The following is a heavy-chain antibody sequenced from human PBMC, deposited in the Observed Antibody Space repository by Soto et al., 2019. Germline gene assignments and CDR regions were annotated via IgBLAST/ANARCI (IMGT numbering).Heavy chain of an antibody. CDR3: ARDGIVGTTDFFDY. J-gene: IGHJ4*02. V-gene: IGHV3-21*01. CDR2: ISNTSTYI. Sequence: EEQLVESGGGLVKPGGSLRLSCAGSGFIFSGYSMNWVRQAPGKGLEWVSSISNTSTYIYYADSVKGRFTVSRDNAKNSVYLQKTSLRPEDTAVYYCARDGIVGTTDFFDYWGQGTLVTVSS. CDR1: GFIFSGYS. D-gene: IGHD1-26*01.